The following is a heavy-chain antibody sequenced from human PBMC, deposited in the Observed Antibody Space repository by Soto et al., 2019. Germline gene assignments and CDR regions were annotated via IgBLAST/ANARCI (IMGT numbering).Heavy chain of an antibody. CDR1: GGTFSSYA. Sequence: GASVKVSCKASGGTFSSYAISWVRQAPGQGLEWMGGIIPIFGTANYAQKFQGRVTITADESTSTAYMELSSLRSEDMAVYYCARGAAGYCSSTSCYNPYYDYGMDVWGQGTTVTVSS. D-gene: IGHD2-2*02. CDR3: ARGAAGYCSSTSCYNPYYDYGMDV. J-gene: IGHJ6*02. V-gene: IGHV1-69*13. CDR2: IIPIFGTA.